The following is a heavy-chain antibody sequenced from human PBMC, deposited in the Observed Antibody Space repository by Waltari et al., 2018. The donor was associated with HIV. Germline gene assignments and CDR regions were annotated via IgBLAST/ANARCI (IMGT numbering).Heavy chain of an antibody. J-gene: IGHJ6*03. Sequence: QVTLKESGPVLGNPNETLTLTCTVSGFSLNNARMGVSWIRQPPGKALEWLAHVFSNDERSYSTSLRSRLNISKDASKSQVVLTLTNLDPEDTATYYCARIQGSTSPYYYYYYMDVWGKGTTVTVSS. CDR2: VFSNDER. V-gene: IGHV2-26*01. CDR1: GFSLNNARMG. D-gene: IGHD6-13*01. CDR3: ARIQGSTSPYYYYYYMDV.